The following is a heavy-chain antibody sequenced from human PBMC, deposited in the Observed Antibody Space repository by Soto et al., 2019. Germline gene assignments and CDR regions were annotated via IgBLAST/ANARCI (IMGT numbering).Heavy chain of an antibody. J-gene: IGHJ6*03. CDR1: GFTFSDYY. CDR2: ISRSGSTI. Sequence: GGSLRLSCAASGFTFSDYYMSWIRQAPGKGLEWVSYISRSGSTIYYADSVKGRFTISRDNAKNSLYLLMNSLRAEDTAVYYCARDPGPPSYYYFYMVVWGKGPPVTVPS. V-gene: IGHV3-11*01. CDR3: ARDPGPPSYYYFYMVV.